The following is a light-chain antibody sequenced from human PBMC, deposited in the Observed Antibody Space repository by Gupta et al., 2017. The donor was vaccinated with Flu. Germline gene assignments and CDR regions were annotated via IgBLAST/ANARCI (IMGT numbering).Light chain of an antibody. CDR3: QVWDSGGDLVV. J-gene: IGLJ2*01. Sequence: SSVVTQAPSVSVAPGPTARITCWGINIGSNGVHWYQQEPGQAPVLVLSDASDRPSGIPQRFSGSNSGNTATLTIRRVEAADEADYYCQVWDSGGDLVVFGGGTKLTVL. CDR1: NIGSNG. V-gene: IGLV3-21*02. CDR2: DAS.